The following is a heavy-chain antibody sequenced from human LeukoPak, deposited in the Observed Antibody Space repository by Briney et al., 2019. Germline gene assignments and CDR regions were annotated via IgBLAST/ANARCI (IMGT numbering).Heavy chain of an antibody. CDR3: AADRNSVIYRYAFDI. CDR2: INPSGGST. D-gene: IGHD1-26*01. V-gene: IGHV1-46*01. J-gene: IGHJ3*02. CDR1: GYTFTSYY. Sequence: ASVKVSCKASGYTFTSYYMHWVRQAPGQGLEWMGIINPSGGSTSYAQKFQGRVTMTRDTSTSTVYMELSSLRSEDTAVYYCAADRNSVIYRYAFDIWGQGTMVTGSS.